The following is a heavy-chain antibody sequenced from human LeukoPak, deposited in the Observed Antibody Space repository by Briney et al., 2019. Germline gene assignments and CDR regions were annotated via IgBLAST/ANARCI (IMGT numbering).Heavy chain of an antibody. CDR3: AKGPFRGVGVALYFDY. J-gene: IGHJ4*02. CDR2: LSGGGDTT. V-gene: IGHV3-23*01. D-gene: IGHD3-3*01. CDR1: GFTFSTYA. Sequence: PGGSLRLSCEGSGFTFSTYAMTRVRQAPGKGLEWVSVLSGGGDTTSYADSVKGRFTISRDNSKNTLFLQMNGLRAEDTAVYFCAKGPFRGVGVALYFDYWGQGTLVTVSS.